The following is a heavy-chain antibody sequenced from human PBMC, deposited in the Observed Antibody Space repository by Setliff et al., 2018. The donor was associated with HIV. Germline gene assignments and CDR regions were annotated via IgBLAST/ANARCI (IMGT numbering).Heavy chain of an antibody. D-gene: IGHD6-19*01. CDR3: ARGLSSGWYGYWYFDL. V-gene: IGHV4-4*02. CDR1: GGSISSSNW. J-gene: IGHJ2*01. Sequence: PSETLSLTCAVSGGSISSSNWWSWVRQPPGKGLEWIGEINHGGGTTYNPSLKSRVTISVDTSKNQFSLKLSSVTAADTAVYYCARGLSSGWYGYWYFDLWGRGTLVTVSS. CDR2: INHGGGT.